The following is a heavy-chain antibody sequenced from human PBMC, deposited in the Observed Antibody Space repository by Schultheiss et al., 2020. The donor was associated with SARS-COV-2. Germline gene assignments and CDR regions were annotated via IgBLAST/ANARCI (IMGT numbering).Heavy chain of an antibody. CDR2: ISSSSSTI. CDR1: GFTFSSYS. V-gene: IGHV3-48*02. CDR3: AKDSTFYYYYYGMDV. Sequence: GGSLRLSCAASGFTFSSYSMNWVRQAPGKGLEWVSYISSSSSTIYYADSVKGRFTISRDNAKNSLYLQMNSLRDEDTAVYYCAKDSTFYYYYYGMDVWGQGTTVTVSS. J-gene: IGHJ6*02.